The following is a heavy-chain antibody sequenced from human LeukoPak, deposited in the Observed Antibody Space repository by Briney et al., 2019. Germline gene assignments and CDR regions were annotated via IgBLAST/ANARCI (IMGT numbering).Heavy chain of an antibody. Sequence: PGGSLRLSCAASGFTFSSYAMNGVRQAPGKGLEWVSVISGSGDSTNYADSVKGRFTISRDNSKNTLYLQMNSLRAEDTAVYFCARDRLQHYFDYWGQGTLVTVSS. CDR3: ARDRLQHYFDY. J-gene: IGHJ4*02. D-gene: IGHD4-11*01. V-gene: IGHV3-23*01. CDR1: GFTFSSYA. CDR2: ISGSGDST.